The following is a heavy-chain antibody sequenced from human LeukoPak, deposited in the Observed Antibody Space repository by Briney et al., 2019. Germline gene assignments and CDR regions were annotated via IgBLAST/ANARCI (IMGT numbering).Heavy chain of an antibody. V-gene: IGHV3-66*01. Sequence: GGSLRLSCAASGFTVSSNYMSWVRQAPGKGLEGVSVIYSGGSTYYADSVKGRFTISRDNSKNTLYLQMNSLRAEDTAVYYCARDPTTVVTGGFDYWGQGTLVTVSS. D-gene: IGHD4-23*01. CDR1: GFTVSSNY. CDR2: IYSGGST. J-gene: IGHJ4*02. CDR3: ARDPTTVVTGGFDY.